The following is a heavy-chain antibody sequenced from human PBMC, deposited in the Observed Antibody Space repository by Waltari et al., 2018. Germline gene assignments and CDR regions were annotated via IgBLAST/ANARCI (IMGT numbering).Heavy chain of an antibody. Sequence: QVQLQQWGAGLLKPSETLSLTCAVYGGSFSGYYWSWIRQPPGKGLEWIGEINHSGSTNYNPSLKSRVTISVDTSKNQFSLKLSSVTAADTAVYYCAHAGYSAAFDYWGQGTLVTVSS. CDR3: AHAGYSAAFDY. CDR1: GGSFSGYY. D-gene: IGHD2-15*01. V-gene: IGHV4-34*01. CDR2: INHSGST. J-gene: IGHJ4*02.